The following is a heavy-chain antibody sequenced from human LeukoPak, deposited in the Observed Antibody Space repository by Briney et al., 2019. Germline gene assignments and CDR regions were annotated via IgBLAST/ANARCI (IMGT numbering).Heavy chain of an antibody. D-gene: IGHD2-2*01. J-gene: IGHJ5*02. CDR3: ARVQYQLLFGGNWFDP. Sequence: GASVKVSCKASGYTFSGYYIHWVRQAPGQGLEWMGWINPNSGDTHYAQKFQGRVTMTRDTSSSTAYMDLNSLISDDTAVYYCARVQYQLLFGGNWFDPWGQGTLVTVSS. CDR2: INPNSGDT. V-gene: IGHV1-2*02. CDR1: GYTFSGYY.